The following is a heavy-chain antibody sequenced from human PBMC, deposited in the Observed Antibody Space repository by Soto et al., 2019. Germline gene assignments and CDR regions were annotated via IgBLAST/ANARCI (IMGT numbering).Heavy chain of an antibody. CDR2: ISSSSSYI. CDR3: ARYAAAGPFDY. Sequence: GGSLRLSCAASGFTFSSYTMHWVRQAPGKGLEWVSSISSSSSYIYYADSVKGRFTISRDNAKNSLYLQMNSLRAEDTAVYYCARYAAAGPFDYWGQGTLVTVSS. J-gene: IGHJ4*02. D-gene: IGHD6-13*01. CDR1: GFTFSSYT. V-gene: IGHV3-21*01.